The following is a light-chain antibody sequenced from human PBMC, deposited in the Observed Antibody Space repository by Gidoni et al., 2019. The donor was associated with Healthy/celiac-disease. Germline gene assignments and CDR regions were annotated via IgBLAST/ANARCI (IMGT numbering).Light chain of an antibody. CDR3: QSYDSSLSGSRV. CDR2: GNS. CDR1: SPNIGAGYD. J-gene: IGLJ3*02. Sequence: QSVLTQPPSVSGAPGQRVTISCTGSSPNIGAGYDGHWYQQLPGTAPKLLISGNSTRPSGVPDRFSGSKSGTSASLAITGLQAEDEADYYCQSYDSSLSGSRVFGGGTKLTVL. V-gene: IGLV1-40*01.